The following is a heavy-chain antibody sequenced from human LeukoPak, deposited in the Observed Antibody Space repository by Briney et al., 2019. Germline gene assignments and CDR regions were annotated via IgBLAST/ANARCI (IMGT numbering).Heavy chain of an antibody. J-gene: IGHJ5*02. D-gene: IGHD2-2*01. CDR3: ARRYCSSTSCFRTNWFDP. CDR2: IYPGDSDT. CDR1: GSIFTSYW. Sequence: GASLQISCEGSGSIFTSYWIGWGRQLPGKGLEWMGIIYPGDSDTRYSPSFQGQVTISADKSKSTAYLQWSSLKASDTAMYYCARRYCSSTSCFRTNWFDPWGQGTLVTVSS. V-gene: IGHV5-51*01.